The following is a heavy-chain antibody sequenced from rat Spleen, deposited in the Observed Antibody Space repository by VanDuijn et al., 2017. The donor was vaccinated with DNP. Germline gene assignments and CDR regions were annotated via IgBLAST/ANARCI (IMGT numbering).Heavy chain of an antibody. D-gene: IGHD5-1*01. V-gene: IGHV5-22*01. CDR2: ISYDGTST. CDR1: GFTFSDYY. CDR3: AKDRLGGYAMDA. J-gene: IGHJ4*01. Sequence: EVQLVESGGDLVQPGRSLKLSCAASGFTFSDYYMAWVRQAPTKGLEWVAYISYDGTSTYNGDSVKGRFTISRDNAKSTLYLQMNSLRSEDTATYYCAKDRLGGYAMDAWGQGTSVTVSS.